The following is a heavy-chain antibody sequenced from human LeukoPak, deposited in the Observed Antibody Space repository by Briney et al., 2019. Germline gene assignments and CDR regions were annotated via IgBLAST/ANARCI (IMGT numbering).Heavy chain of an antibody. V-gene: IGHV1-46*01. Sequence: ASVKVSCKASGYTFTGYYMHWVRQAPGQGLEWMGVINPSDGSTNYAQKYQDRVTMTRDTSTRTVYMQLSSLRPDDTAVYYCARDVAREFDYWGQGTLVTVSS. CDR3: ARDVAREFDY. CDR2: INPSDGST. J-gene: IGHJ4*02. CDR1: GYTFTGYY.